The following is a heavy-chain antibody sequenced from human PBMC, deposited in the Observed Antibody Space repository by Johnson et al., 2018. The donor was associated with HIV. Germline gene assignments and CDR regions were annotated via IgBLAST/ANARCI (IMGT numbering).Heavy chain of an antibody. CDR1: GFTFDAYG. Sequence: VQLVESGGGVVRPGGSPRLSCAASGFTFDAYGMSWARQAPGKGLEWVSGINWHGGSTGYADSVKGRSTIPRDNSKNTLSLQMNSLQAEDTAVYYCAKAHDYGDYWGQGTMVTVSS. CDR2: INWHGGST. CDR3: AKAHDYGDY. J-gene: IGHJ3*01. V-gene: IGHV3-20*04. D-gene: IGHD4-17*01.